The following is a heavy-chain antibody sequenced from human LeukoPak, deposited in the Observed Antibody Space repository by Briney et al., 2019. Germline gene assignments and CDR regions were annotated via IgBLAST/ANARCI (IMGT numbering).Heavy chain of an antibody. J-gene: IGHJ4*02. D-gene: IGHD3-10*01. CDR2: INPNSGDT. Sequence: ASVKVSCKASGYTFTGYYMHWVRQAPGQGLEWMGWINPNSGDTNYAQKFQGKVTMTRDTSISTAYMELSRLRSDDTAVYYCARAMVRGVIVDDYWGQGTLVTVSS. CDR1: GYTFTGYY. CDR3: ARAMVRGVIVDDY. V-gene: IGHV1-2*02.